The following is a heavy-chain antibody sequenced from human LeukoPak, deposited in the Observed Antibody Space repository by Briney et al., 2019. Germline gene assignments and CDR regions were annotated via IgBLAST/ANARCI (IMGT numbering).Heavy chain of an antibody. V-gene: IGHV3-23*01. CDR1: GFTFSSYA. CDR3: AKDLRFLEWLSTPGTFDY. J-gene: IGHJ4*02. D-gene: IGHD3-3*01. Sequence: GGSLRLSCAASGFTFSSYAMSWVRQAPGKGLEWVSAISGSGGSTYYADSVKGRFTISRDNSKNTLYLQMNSLRAEDTAVYYCAKDLRFLEWLSTPGTFDYWGQGTLVTVSS. CDR2: ISGSGGST.